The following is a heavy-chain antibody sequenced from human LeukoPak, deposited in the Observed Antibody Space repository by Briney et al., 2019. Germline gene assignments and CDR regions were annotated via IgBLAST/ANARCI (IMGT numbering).Heavy chain of an antibody. J-gene: IGHJ3*02. V-gene: IGHV1-18*01. CDR1: GYTFTSYG. CDR2: ISAYNGNT. D-gene: IGHD2-21*02. Sequence: GASVKVSCKASGYTFTSYGISWVRQTPGQGLEWMGWISAYNGNTNYAQKLQGRVTMTTDTSTSTAYMELRSLRSDDTAVYYCARWTGAYCGGDCYLGGAFDIWGQGTMVTVSS. CDR3: ARWTGAYCGGDCYLGGAFDI.